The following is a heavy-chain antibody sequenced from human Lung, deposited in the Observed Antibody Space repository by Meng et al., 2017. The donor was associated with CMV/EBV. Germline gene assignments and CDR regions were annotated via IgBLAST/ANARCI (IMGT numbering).Heavy chain of an antibody. V-gene: IGHV3-74*01. Sequence: SCAASGFTFSGYWMHWVRQAPGKGLVWVSRIKSDDSSISYADSVKGRFTISRDNAKNTLYLQMNSLRDEDTAVYYCARDPPRPGYNFDSWGQGPLVTVSS. CDR3: ARDPPRPGYNFDS. CDR1: GFTFSGYW. CDR2: IKSDDSSI. D-gene: IGHD5-18*01. J-gene: IGHJ4*02.